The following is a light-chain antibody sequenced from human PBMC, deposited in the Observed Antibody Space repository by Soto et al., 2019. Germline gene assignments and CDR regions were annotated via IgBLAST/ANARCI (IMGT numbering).Light chain of an antibody. CDR1: QSVSGSY. V-gene: IGKV3-20*01. CDR3: QKYGSSPRT. J-gene: IGKJ1*01. CDR2: GAS. Sequence: EIVLTQSPGTLSLSPGERATLSCRASQSVSGSYLAWYQQQPGQAPRLIIYGASSRATGIPYRFSGSGSGTDFTLTISRLEPEDFAVSYCQKYGSSPRTFGQGTKVAIK.